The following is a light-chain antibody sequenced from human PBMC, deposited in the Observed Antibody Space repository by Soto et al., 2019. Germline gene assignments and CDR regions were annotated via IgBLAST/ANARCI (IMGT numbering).Light chain of an antibody. J-gene: IGLJ3*02. CDR3: QSYDSSLSGSRGV. CDR1: SSNIGAGYD. V-gene: IGLV1-40*02. CDR2: ANS. Sequence: QTVVTQPPSVSGAPGQRVTISCTGSSSNIGAGYDIHWYQQLPGTAPKLLIYANSNRPSGVPDRFSGSKSGTSASLAITGLQAEDEADYYCQSYDSSLSGSRGVFGGGTKVTVL.